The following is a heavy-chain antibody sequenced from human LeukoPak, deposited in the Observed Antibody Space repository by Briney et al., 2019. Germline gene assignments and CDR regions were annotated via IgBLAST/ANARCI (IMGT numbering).Heavy chain of an antibody. J-gene: IGHJ4*02. CDR3: TRGGPAYCGADCYDFDY. V-gene: IGHV3-20*04. CDR2: MSGSAGRQ. D-gene: IGHD2-21*02. CDR1: LFNFEHYG. Sequence: GRSVRLPCVVSLFNFEHYGMRCVRQGRGKGLEGVSSMSGSAGRQGYEDSVKGRLTISSDNDKNSLYLQMNSLRAEDTAFYYCTRGGPAYCGADCYDFDYWGQGSLVTVSS.